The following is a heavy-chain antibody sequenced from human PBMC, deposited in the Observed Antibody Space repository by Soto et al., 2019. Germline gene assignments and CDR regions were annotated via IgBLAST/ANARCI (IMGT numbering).Heavy chain of an antibody. V-gene: IGHV1-58*01. CDR2: IVVGSGNT. CDR3: AADPDQYCTNGVCYTGWFDP. D-gene: IGHD2-8*01. CDR1: GFTFTSSA. J-gene: IGHJ5*02. Sequence: SVKVSCKASGFTFTSSAVQWVRQARGQRLEWIGWIVVGSGNTNYAQKFQERVTITRDMSTSTAYMELSSLRSEDTAVYYCAADPDQYCTNGVCYTGWFDPWGQGTLVTVS.